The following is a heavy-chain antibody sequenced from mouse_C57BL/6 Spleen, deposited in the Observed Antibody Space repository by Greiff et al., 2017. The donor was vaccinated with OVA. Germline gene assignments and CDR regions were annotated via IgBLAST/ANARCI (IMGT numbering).Heavy chain of an antibody. CDR2: ISSGGDYI. D-gene: IGHD1-1*01. CDR1: GFTFSSYA. CDR3: TRGTTVVATVYWYFDV. J-gene: IGHJ1*03. Sequence: EVKVVESGEGLVKPGGSLKLSCAASGFTFSSYAMSWVRQTPEKRLEWVAYISSGGDYIYYADTVKGRFTISRDNARNTLYLQMSSLKSEDTAMYYCTRGTTVVATVYWYFDVWGTGTTVTVSS. V-gene: IGHV5-9-1*02.